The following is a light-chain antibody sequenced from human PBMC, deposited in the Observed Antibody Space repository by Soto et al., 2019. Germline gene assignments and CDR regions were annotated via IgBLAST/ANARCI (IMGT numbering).Light chain of an antibody. V-gene: IGKV1-33*01. J-gene: IGKJ4*01. CDR1: HDISNY. CDR3: QQYDNLPLT. CDR2: DAS. Sequence: DIQMNQSPSSLSESVGDRVNITCTASHDISNYLNWYQQKPGKAPKPLIYDASNLETGVPSRSSGSGSGTDFTFTISSLQPEDIATYYCQQYDNLPLTFGGGTKVDIK.